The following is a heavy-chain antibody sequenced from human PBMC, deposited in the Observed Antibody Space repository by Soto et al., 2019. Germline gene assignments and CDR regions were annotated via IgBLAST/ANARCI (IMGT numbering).Heavy chain of an antibody. CDR2: ISAYNGNT. CDR1: GYTFTSYG. J-gene: IGHJ4*02. D-gene: IGHD3-22*01. Sequence: QVQLVQSGAEVKKPGASVKVSCKASGYTFTSYGISWVRQAPGQGLEWMGWISAYNGNTNYAQKLQGRVTMTTDTSTSTAYMELRSLRSDDTGVYYCARGVYYDSSGYYKVYYFDYWGQGTLVTVSS. CDR3: ARGVYYDSSGYYKVYYFDY. V-gene: IGHV1-18*01.